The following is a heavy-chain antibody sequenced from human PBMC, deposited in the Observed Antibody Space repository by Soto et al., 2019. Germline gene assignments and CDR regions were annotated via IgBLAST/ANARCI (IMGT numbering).Heavy chain of an antibody. CDR3: ARDRPRGVRGKEELDF. Sequence: GGSLRLSCAASGFTFSDYYTSWIRQSPGKGLEWVAYISSSGVTIYYADSVKGRFTISRDNALNSVYLQMNSLRPEDTAIYYCARDRPRGVRGKEELDFWGQGALVTVSS. V-gene: IGHV3-11*01. CDR1: GFTFSDYY. CDR2: ISSSGVTI. J-gene: IGHJ4*02. D-gene: IGHD3-10*01.